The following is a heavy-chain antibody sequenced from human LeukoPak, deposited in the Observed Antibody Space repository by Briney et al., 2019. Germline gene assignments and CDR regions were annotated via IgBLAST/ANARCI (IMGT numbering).Heavy chain of an antibody. CDR3: ARGRVTRAFDI. D-gene: IGHD4-23*01. CDR2: ISSSSSTI. J-gene: IGHJ3*02. CDR1: GFTFSSYS. Sequence: GGSLRLSCAASGFTFSSYSMNWVRQAPGKGLEWVSYISSSSSTIYYADSVKGRFTISRDNAKNSLYLQMNSLRAEDTAVYYCARGRVTRAFDIWGQGTMVTVSS. V-gene: IGHV3-48*04.